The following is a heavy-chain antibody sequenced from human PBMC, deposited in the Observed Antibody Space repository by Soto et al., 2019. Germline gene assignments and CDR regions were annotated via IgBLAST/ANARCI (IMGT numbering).Heavy chain of an antibody. J-gene: IGHJ4*02. D-gene: IGHD6-6*01. CDR2: ISYDGRNK. Sequence: QVQLVESGGGGVQPGRSLRLSCAASGFTFSSYAMHWFRQAPSQGLAWVAVISYDGRNKYYADPVKGRFTITRDTSKNTLYLQRSRLRAEDTAVDYCARDFYSGSSSNRLGGVYWGQGTLVTVSS. CDR1: GFTFSSYA. V-gene: IGHV3-30-3*01. CDR3: ARDFYSGSSSNRLGGVY.